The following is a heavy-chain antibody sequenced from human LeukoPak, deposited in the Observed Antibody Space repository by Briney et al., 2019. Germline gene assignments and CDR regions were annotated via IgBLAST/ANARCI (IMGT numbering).Heavy chain of an antibody. V-gene: IGHV3-21*04. J-gene: IGHJ4*02. D-gene: IGHD6-13*01. CDR2: ISSSSSYI. CDR1: GFTFSSYS. Sequence: GGSLRLSCAASGFTFSSYSMNWVRQAPGKGLEWVSSISSSSSYIYYADSVKGRFTISRDNSKNTLYLQMNSLRAEDTAVYYCAKTRPLDSSSWSHGDYWGQGTLVTVSS. CDR3: AKTRPLDSSSWSHGDY.